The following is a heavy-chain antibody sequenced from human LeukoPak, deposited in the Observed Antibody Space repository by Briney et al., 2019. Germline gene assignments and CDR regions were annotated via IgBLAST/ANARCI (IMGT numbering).Heavy chain of an antibody. J-gene: IGHJ4*02. V-gene: IGHV4-34*01. CDR3: ARVRCSSTSCYVKAFDY. CDR2: INHSGST. CDR1: GGSFSGYS. D-gene: IGHD2-2*01. Sequence: SETLSLTCAVYGGSFSGYSWNWIRQPPGEGLEWIGEINHSGSTNYNPSLKSRVTIPVDTSKNQFSLKLSSVTAADTAVYYCARVRCSSTSCYVKAFDYWGQGTLVTVSS.